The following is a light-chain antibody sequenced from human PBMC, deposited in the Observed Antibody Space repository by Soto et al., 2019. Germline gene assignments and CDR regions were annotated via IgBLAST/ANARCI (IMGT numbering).Light chain of an antibody. J-gene: IGKJ5*01. Sequence: EIVLTQSPCPLSFSPGERGTLCFRAFQSVSSRQLAWYQQKTGQPPRLLISGIASRANGSPDRFSGSGSGTDFTLTISRLEPEDYAVYYCQQYDVSPPITFGQGTRLEIK. CDR2: GIA. V-gene: IGKV3-20*01. CDR1: QSVSSRQ. CDR3: QQYDVSPPIT.